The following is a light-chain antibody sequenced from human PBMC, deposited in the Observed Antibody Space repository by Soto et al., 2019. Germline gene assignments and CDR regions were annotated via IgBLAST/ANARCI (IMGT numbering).Light chain of an antibody. V-gene: IGKV3-11*01. Sequence: EIVMTQSPVTLSASPGESATLSCRASQSVDNNVAWYQQKPGQAPRLLIVGSFARATGIPDRFSGSGSGTDFTLSISSLEPEDFAVYYCQQRSNWPPITFGQGTRLEIK. CDR2: GSF. J-gene: IGKJ5*01. CDR1: QSVDNN. CDR3: QQRSNWPPIT.